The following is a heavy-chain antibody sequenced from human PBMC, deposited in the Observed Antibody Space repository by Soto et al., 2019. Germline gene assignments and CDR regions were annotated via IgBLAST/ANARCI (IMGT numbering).Heavy chain of an antibody. CDR3: ARDDYGLDV. Sequence: EVQLVESGGGLIQPGGSLRLSCVASGFIVSSNYMSWVRQAPGKGLEWVSVIYSGGNTYYADSVRGRFTISRDSSKNTLYLQMNSLTAEDTAVYYCARDDYGLDVWGQGTTVTVSS. CDR1: GFIVSSNY. J-gene: IGHJ6*02. V-gene: IGHV3-53*01. CDR2: IYSGGNT.